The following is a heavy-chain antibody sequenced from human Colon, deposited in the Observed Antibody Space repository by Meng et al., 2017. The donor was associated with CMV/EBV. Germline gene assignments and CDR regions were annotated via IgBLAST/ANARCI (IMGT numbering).Heavy chain of an antibody. Sequence: GESLKISCAASGFTFSNYWMSWVRQAPGKGLEWVANIRQDESEKYYVDSVKGRFTISRDNAKNSVYLQMNSLRPEDTAVYYCARDRDHIPQDGYYDMDVWGQETTVTVSS. J-gene: IGHJ6*02. CDR3: ARDRDHIPQDGYYDMDV. CDR2: IRQDESEK. CDR1: GFTFSNYW. D-gene: IGHD2-21*01. V-gene: IGHV3-7*01.